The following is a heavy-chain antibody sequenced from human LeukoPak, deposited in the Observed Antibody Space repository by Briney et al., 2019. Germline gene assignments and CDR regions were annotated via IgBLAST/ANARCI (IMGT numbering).Heavy chain of an antibody. Sequence: GGSLRLSCAASGFTFSSYAMHWVRQAPGKGLEWVAVISYDGSNKYYADSVKGRFTISGDNSKNTLYLQMNSLRAEDTAVYYCARDRDYDSFDYWGQGTLVIVSS. V-gene: IGHV3-30-3*01. CDR3: ARDRDYDSFDY. CDR1: GFTFSSYA. D-gene: IGHD3-22*01. CDR2: ISYDGSNK. J-gene: IGHJ4*02.